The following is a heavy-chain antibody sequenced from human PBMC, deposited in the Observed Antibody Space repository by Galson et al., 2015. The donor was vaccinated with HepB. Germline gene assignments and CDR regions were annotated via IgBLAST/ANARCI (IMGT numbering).Heavy chain of an antibody. Sequence: SETLSLTCTVSGGSISSSSYYWGWIRQPPGKGLEWIGSIYYSGSTYYNPSLKSRVTISVDTSKNQFSLKLSSVTAADTAVYYCAIGQRRITMIVVLWGAFDIWGQGTMVTVSS. CDR3: AIGQRRITMIVVLWGAFDI. D-gene: IGHD3-22*01. CDR1: GGSISSSSYY. V-gene: IGHV4-39*01. J-gene: IGHJ3*02. CDR2: IYYSGST.